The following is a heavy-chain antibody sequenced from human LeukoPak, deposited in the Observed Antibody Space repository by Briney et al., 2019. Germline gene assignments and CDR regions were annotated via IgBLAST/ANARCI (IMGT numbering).Heavy chain of an antibody. CDR1: GFTFSNYW. V-gene: IGHV3-7*01. J-gene: IGHJ4*02. CDR2: IKQDGNDK. Sequence: GGSLRLSCAASGFTFSNYWMTWVRQSPGKGLEWVAIIKQDGNDKYYVDSVKGRFTISRDNAKNSLYLQMSSLRAEDTAVYYCARGGHRQKEFWGQGTLVTVSS. D-gene: IGHD3-10*01. CDR3: ARGGHRQKEF.